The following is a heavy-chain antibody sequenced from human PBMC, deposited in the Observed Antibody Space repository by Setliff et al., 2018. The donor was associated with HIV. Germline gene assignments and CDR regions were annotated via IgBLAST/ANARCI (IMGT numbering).Heavy chain of an antibody. CDR2: IWYDGGRK. J-gene: IGHJ3*01. CDR3: ARGQFRLRPDSLDL. V-gene: IGHV3-33*01. CDR1: GFTFSVYG. D-gene: IGHD2-21*01. Sequence: PGGSLRLSCEGSGFTFSVYGMHWVRQAPGKGLEWVAVIWYDGGRKHYADSVKGRFTISRDDSNNTLYLQLNSLRAEDTAIYYCARGQFRLRPDSLDLWGQGTLVTVS.